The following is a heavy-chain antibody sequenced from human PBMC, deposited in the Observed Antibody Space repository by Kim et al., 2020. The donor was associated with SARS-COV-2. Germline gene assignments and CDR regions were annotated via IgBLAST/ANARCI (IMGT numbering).Heavy chain of an antibody. D-gene: IGHD3-22*01. CDR2: IYPGDSDT. CDR3: ARICPYSGYYYGWFDP. J-gene: IGHJ5*02. CDR1: GYSFTSYW. Sequence: GESLKISCKGSGYSFTSYWIGWVRQMPGKGLEWMGIIYPGDSDTRYSPSFQGQVTISADKSISTAYLQWSSLKASDTAMYYCARICPYSGYYYGWFDPWGQGTLVTVSS. V-gene: IGHV5-51*01.